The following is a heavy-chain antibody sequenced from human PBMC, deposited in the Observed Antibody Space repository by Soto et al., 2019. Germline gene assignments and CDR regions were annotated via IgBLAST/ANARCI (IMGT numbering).Heavy chain of an antibody. CDR2: IYYSGST. CDR3: ARERPEGARLDP. D-gene: IGHD6-6*01. V-gene: IGHV4-30-4*01. CDR1: GGSISSGDYY. Sequence: QVQLQESGPGLVKPSQTLSLTCTVSGGSISSGDYYWSWIRQPPGKGLEWIGYIYYSGSTFYNPSVKCRLTISVETSKNQLSLKLSSVTAAATAVYYCARERPEGARLDPWGQGTLVTVSS. J-gene: IGHJ5*02.